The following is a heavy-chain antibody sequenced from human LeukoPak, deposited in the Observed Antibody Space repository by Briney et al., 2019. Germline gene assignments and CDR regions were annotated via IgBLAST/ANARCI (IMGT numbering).Heavy chain of an antibody. D-gene: IGHD3-22*01. V-gene: IGHV1-69*13. CDR2: IIPIFGTA. CDR3: ARGYDSSGYWDLVY. Sequence: GASVKVSCKASGGTFSSYAISWVRQAPGQGLEWMGGIIPIFGTANYAQKFQGRVTITADESTCTAYMELSSLRSEDTAVYYCARGYDSSGYWDLVYWGQGTLVTVSS. J-gene: IGHJ4*02. CDR1: GGTFSSYA.